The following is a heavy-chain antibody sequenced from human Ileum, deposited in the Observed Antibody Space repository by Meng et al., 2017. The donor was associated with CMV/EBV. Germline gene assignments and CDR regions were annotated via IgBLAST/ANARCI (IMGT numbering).Heavy chain of an antibody. D-gene: IGHD3-3*01. CDR1: SYW. Sequence: SYWMHWVRQAPGKGLVWVSRINSDGSSTSYADSVKGRFTISRDNAKNTLYLQMNSLRAEDTAVYYCARLSRASDFDFWSGIGWFDYWGQGTLVTVSS. J-gene: IGHJ4*02. CDR2: INSDGSST. V-gene: IGHV3-74*01. CDR3: ARLSRASDFDFWSGIGWFDY.